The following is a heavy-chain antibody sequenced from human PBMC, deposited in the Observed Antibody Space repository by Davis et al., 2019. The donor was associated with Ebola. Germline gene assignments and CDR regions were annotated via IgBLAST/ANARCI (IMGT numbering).Heavy chain of an antibody. V-gene: IGHV1-8*01. Sequence: ASVKVSCKASGYTFTSYDINWVRQATGQGLEWMGWMNPNSGNTGYAQKFQGWVTMTRDTSISTAYMELSRLRSDDTAVYYCATAGYSSSWYNYYYYYGMDVWGQGTTVTVSS. CDR1: GYTFTSYD. CDR3: ATAGYSSSWYNYYYYYGMDV. CDR2: MNPNSGNT. D-gene: IGHD6-13*01. J-gene: IGHJ6*02.